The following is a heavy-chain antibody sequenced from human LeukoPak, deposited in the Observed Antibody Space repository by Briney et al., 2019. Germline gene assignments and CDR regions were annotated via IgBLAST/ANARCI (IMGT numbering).Heavy chain of an antibody. CDR2: IYTSGST. V-gene: IGHV4-61*02. CDR1: GGSISSGSYY. D-gene: IGHD1-26*01. CDR3: ARDSWDVVYYYYYMDV. J-gene: IGHJ6*03. Sequence: SQTLSLTCTVSGGSISSGSYYWSWIRQPAGKGLEWIGRIYTSGSTNYNPSLKSRVTMSVDTSKNQFSLKLSSVTAADTAVYYCARDSWDVVYYYYYMDVWGKGTTVTVSS.